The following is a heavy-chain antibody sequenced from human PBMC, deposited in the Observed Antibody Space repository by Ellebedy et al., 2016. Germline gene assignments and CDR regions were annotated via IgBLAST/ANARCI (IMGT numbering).Heavy chain of an antibody. CDR2: ISYDGSNK. Sequence: GGSLRLSCAASGFTFSSYGMHWVRQAPGKGLEWVAVISYDGSNKYYADSVKGRFTISRDNSKNTLYLQMNSLRAEDTAVYYCARDPIVVVPAAQPYDYYYYGMDVWGQGTTVTVSS. V-gene: IGHV3-30*03. D-gene: IGHD2-2*01. CDR1: GFTFSSYG. CDR3: ARDPIVVVPAAQPYDYYYYGMDV. J-gene: IGHJ6*02.